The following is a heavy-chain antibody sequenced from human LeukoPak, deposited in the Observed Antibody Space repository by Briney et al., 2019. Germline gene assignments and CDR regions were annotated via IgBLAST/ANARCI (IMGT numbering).Heavy chain of an antibody. J-gene: IGHJ6*02. CDR1: GGSISSYY. Sequence: SETLSLTCTVSGGSISSYYWSWIRQPPGKGLEWIGYIYYSGSTNYNPSLRSRVTISVDTSKNQFSLKLSSVTAADTAVYYCARAGDFWSGYYSYGMDVWGQGTTVTVSS. V-gene: IGHV4-59*01. D-gene: IGHD3-3*01. CDR3: ARAGDFWSGYYSYGMDV. CDR2: IYYSGST.